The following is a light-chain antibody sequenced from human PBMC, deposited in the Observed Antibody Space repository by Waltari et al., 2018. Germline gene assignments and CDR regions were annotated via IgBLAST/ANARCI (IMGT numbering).Light chain of an antibody. Sequence: IQMTQSPSSVSASVGDRVTISCRPSQHISSWLAWYQQKPGKAPKLLIYAASNLRSGVPSRFSGGGSGTQFTLTISSLQPEDSATYYCQQANSFLGLTFGGGTKVEIK. CDR2: AAS. CDR3: QQANSFLGLT. J-gene: IGKJ4*01. CDR1: QHISSW. V-gene: IGKV1-12*01.